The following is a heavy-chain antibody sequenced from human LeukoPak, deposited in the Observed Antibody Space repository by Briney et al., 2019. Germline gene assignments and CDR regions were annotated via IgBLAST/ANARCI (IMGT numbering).Heavy chain of an antibody. V-gene: IGHV4-59*08. J-gene: IGHJ4*02. D-gene: IGHD3-22*01. CDR3: TRRVYYSDSSGWYFDY. Sequence: SGTLSLTCTVSGGSLTNYYWSWIRQPPGKGLEWIGYMHYSGSSNYNPSLKSRVTILADTSKNQFSLKLSSVTAADTAVYYCTRRVYYSDSSGWYFDYWGQGTLVTVFS. CDR1: GGSLTNYY. CDR2: MHYSGSS.